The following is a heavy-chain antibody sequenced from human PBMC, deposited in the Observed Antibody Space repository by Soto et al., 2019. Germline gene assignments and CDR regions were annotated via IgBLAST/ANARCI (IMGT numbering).Heavy chain of an antibody. D-gene: IGHD5-18*01. J-gene: IGHJ4*02. Sequence: PGGSLRLSCEASGFSFSSFAMNWVGQAPGRGLEWVSYISDDGASIYYADSLKGRFTISRDNAKNSLSLQMNNLRAEDTAVYYCARENSVQAWLHHFDHWGLGTLVTVSS. V-gene: IGHV3-48*03. CDR3: ARENSVQAWLHHFDH. CDR1: GFSFSSFA. CDR2: ISDDGASI.